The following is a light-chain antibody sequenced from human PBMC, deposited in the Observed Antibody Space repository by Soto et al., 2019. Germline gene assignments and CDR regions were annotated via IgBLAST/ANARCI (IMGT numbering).Light chain of an antibody. J-gene: IGKJ1*01. V-gene: IGKV3D-15*01. CDR1: QSIGRS. CDR2: GSS. CDR3: QQYATWPRT. Sequence: EIVLTQSPDTLSLSPGERATLSCRASQSIGRSLAWYQQKPGQAPRLLIYGSSNRATGIPARFSASGSGTEFTLTISSLQSEDFAVYYCQQYATWPRTVGQGTKVDIK.